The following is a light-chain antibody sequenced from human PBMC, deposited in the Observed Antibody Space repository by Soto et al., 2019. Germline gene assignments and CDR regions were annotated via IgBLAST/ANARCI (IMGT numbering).Light chain of an antibody. CDR2: LEGSGSY. Sequence: QSVLTQSSSASASLGSSVKLTCTLNSGHSNNIIAWHQQQPGKAPRYLMKLEGSGSYSKGSGVPDRFSGSSSGASRYLTISNLQSEDEADYYCETWDSNTRVFGGGTQLTVL. V-gene: IGLV4-60*03. J-gene: IGLJ7*01. CDR1: SGHSNNI. CDR3: ETWDSNTRV.